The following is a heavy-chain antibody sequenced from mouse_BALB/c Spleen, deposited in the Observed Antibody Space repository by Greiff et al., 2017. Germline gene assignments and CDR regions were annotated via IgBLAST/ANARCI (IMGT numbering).Heavy chain of an antibody. CDR2: ISSGGSYT. CDR1: GFTFSSYG. Sequence: EVQVVESGGDLVKPGGSLKLSCAASGFTFSSYGMSWVRQTPDKRLEWVATISSGGSYTYYPDSVKGRFTISRDNAKNTLYLQMSSLKSEDTAMYYCARGGYDKAWFAYWGQGTLVTVSA. CDR3: ARGGYDKAWFAY. D-gene: IGHD2-2*01. J-gene: IGHJ3*01. V-gene: IGHV5-6*01.